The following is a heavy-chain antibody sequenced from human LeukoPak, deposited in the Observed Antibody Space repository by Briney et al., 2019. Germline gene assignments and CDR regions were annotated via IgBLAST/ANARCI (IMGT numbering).Heavy chain of an antibody. CDR1: GYTFTSYY. Sequence: ASVKVSCKASGYTFTSYYMHWVRQAPGQGLEWMGIINPSGGSTSYAQKFQGRVTITADESTSTAYMELSSLRSEDTAVYYCARGGSAVGANDYWGQGTLVTVSS. J-gene: IGHJ4*02. CDR2: INPSGGST. CDR3: ARGGSAVGANDY. D-gene: IGHD1-26*01. V-gene: IGHV1-46*01.